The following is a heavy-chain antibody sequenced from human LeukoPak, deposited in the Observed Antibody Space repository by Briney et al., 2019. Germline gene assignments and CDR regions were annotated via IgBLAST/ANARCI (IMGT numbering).Heavy chain of an antibody. CDR1: GFTFSTYA. CDR3: AKDRSITETMFDP. Sequence: TGGSLRLSCAASGFTFSTYAMSWVRQAPGKGLEWVSAISGSGGSTYYADSVKGRFTISRDNSKNTLYLQMNSLRAEDTAVYYCAKDRSITETMFDPWGQGTLVTVSS. J-gene: IGHJ5*02. D-gene: IGHD1-7*01. CDR2: ISGSGGST. V-gene: IGHV3-23*01.